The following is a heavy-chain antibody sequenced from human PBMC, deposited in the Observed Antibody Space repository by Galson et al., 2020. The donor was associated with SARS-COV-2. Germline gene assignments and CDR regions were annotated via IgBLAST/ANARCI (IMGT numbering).Heavy chain of an antibody. CDR3: ATAVGWLGEPMWCYYFFGMDV. CDR1: GYTLTELS. D-gene: IGHD3-10*01. Sequence: ASVKVSCKVSGYTLTELSMHWVRQAPGKGLEWMGGFYPEDGETIYAQKLQGRVTMTEDTSTDTAYMELSSLRSEDTAVYYCATAVGWLGEPMWCYYFFGMDVWGQGTTGNVSS. CDR2: FYPEDGET. V-gene: IGHV1-24*01. J-gene: IGHJ6*02.